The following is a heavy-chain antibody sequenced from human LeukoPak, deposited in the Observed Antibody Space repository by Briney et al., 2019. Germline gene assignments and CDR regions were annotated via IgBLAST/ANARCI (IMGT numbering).Heavy chain of an antibody. D-gene: IGHD4-23*01. V-gene: IGHV3-48*03. J-gene: IGHJ6*03. CDR1: EFTFSRFE. CDR2: ITSISSST. CDR3: ARDFGDYGGYYYMDL. Sequence: RGSLRLSCTASEFTFSRFEMSWVRQAPGKGLEWVSYITSISSSTYYADFVKGRFTVSRDNAKNSLYLQMNSLTAEDTAIYYCARDFGDYGGYYYMDLWGKGTTVTVSS.